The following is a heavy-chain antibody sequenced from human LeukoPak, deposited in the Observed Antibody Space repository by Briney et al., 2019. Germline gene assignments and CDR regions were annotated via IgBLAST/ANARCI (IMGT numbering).Heavy chain of an antibody. CDR1: GCTFTSYA. CDR2: ISAGNGNT. V-gene: IGHV1-3*01. J-gene: IGHJ4*02. Sequence: ASVEVSCKASGCTFTSYAIHWVRQAPGQRLEWMGWISAGNGNTKYSQNFQGRVTFISNTSATTAFMELSSLRSEDAAVYYCARDSGSGNNDYWGQGTLVTVSS. CDR3: ARDSGSGNNDY. D-gene: IGHD1-26*01.